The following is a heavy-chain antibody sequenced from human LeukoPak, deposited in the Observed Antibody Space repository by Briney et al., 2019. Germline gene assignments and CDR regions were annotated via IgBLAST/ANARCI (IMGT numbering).Heavy chain of an antibody. CDR2: IYYSGST. J-gene: IGHJ4*02. V-gene: IGHV4-31*03. CDR3: ARGGPGSGWHYYLDY. CDR1: GGSISSGGYY. Sequence: SETLSLTCTVSGGSISSGGYYWSWIRQHPGKGLEWIGYIYYSGSTYYNPSLKSRVTISVDTSKNQFSLKLSSVTAADTAVYYCARGGPGSGWHYYLDYWGQGTLVTVSS. D-gene: IGHD3-22*01.